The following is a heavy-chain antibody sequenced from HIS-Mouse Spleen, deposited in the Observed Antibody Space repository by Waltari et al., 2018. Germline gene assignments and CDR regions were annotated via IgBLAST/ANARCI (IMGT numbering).Heavy chain of an antibody. CDR3: AREIPYSSSWYDWYFDL. CDR1: GGSISSSSYY. V-gene: IGHV4-39*07. J-gene: IGHJ2*01. D-gene: IGHD6-13*01. Sequence: QLQLQESGPGLVKPSETLSLTCTVSGGSISSSSYYWVWIGQPPGKGREWIGSIYYSGSTYYNPSLKSRVTISVDTSKNQFSLKLSSVTAADTAVYYCAREIPYSSSWYDWYFDLWGRGTLVTVSS. CDR2: IYYSGST.